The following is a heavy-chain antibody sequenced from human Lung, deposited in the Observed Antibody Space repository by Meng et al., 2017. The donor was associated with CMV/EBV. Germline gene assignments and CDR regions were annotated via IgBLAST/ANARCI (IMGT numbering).Heavy chain of an antibody. CDR2: IYYSGSA. CDR1: GGSISSYY. V-gene: IGHV4-59*01. D-gene: IGHD3-3*01. Sequence: SETLSLXXTISGGSISSYYRSWIRQPPGKGLEWVGNIYYSGSANYNPSLKSPVTMPVDTSKNQSSLKLSSVTAADTAVYYCTRATGETFWSGCHDSWGQGKXVTVSS. CDR3: TRATGETFWSGCHDS. J-gene: IGHJ4*02.